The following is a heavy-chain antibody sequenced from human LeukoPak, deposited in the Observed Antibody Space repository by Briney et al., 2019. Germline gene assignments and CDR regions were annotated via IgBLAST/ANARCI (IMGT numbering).Heavy chain of an antibody. Sequence: SETLSLTCAVYGGSFSGYYWSWVRQPPGKGLEWIGEINHSGSTNYNPSLKSRVTISVDTSKNQFSLKLISATAADTAVYYCARGPGHYYDSSGYYYRANWFDPWGQGTLVTVSS. J-gene: IGHJ5*02. CDR3: ARGPGHYYDSSGYYYRANWFDP. V-gene: IGHV4-34*01. CDR1: GGSFSGYY. CDR2: INHSGST. D-gene: IGHD3-22*01.